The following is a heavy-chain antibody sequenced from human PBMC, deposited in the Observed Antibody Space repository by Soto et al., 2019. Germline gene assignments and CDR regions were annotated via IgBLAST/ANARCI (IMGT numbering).Heavy chain of an antibody. CDR1: GGSISSGGYY. J-gene: IGHJ4*02. CDR2: IYYSGST. V-gene: IGHV4-31*03. CDR3: ARGNLERRRYYFDY. D-gene: IGHD1-1*01. Sequence: QVQLQESGPGLVKPSQTLSLTCTVSGGSISSGGYYWSWIRQHPGKGLEWIGYIYYSGSTYYNPSLKSRVTISVDTSKNQFSLKLSSVTAADTAVYYCARGNLERRRYYFDYWGQGTLVTVSS.